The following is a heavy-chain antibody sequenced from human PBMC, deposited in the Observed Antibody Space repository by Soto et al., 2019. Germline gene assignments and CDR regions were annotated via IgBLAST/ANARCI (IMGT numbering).Heavy chain of an antibody. CDR3: ARDRGPSSGYYPYWFDP. CDR2: IIPIFGTA. V-gene: IGHV1-69*13. D-gene: IGHD3-22*01. Sequence: SVRVSCKASGGTLSSYAISWVRQAPGQGLEWMGEIIPIFGTANYAQKFQGRVTITADESTSTAYMELSSLRSEDTAVYYCARDRGPSSGYYPYWFDPWGQ. J-gene: IGHJ5*02. CDR1: GGTLSSYA.